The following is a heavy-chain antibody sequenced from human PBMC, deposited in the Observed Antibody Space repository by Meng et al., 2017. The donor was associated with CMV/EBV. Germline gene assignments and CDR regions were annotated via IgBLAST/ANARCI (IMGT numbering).Heavy chain of an antibody. CDR3: ARDTDSRRWSGYYGWFDP. CDR2: FKSGGDTK. Sequence: GESLKISCAASGFTFSSHSMNWVRQAPGKGLEWVSYFKSGGDTKHYADSVKGRFTISRDNAENSLYLQMNSLRAEDTAVYYCARDTDSRRWSGYYGWFDPWGQGTLVTVSS. CDR1: GFTFSSHS. D-gene: IGHD3-3*01. V-gene: IGHV3-48*04. J-gene: IGHJ5*02.